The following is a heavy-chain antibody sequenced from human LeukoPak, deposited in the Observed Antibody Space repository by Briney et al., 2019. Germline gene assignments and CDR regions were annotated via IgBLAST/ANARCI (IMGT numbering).Heavy chain of an antibody. Sequence: GESLKISCKGSGYNFPNYWIGWVRQMPGKGLELMGIIYPGDSDTRYSPSFEGQVTISADKSISTTYLQWSSLKASDTAMYYCARLVQHYFDYWGQGTLVTVSS. CDR1: GYNFPNYW. V-gene: IGHV5-51*01. CDR2: IYPGDSDT. CDR3: ARLVQHYFDY. J-gene: IGHJ4*02.